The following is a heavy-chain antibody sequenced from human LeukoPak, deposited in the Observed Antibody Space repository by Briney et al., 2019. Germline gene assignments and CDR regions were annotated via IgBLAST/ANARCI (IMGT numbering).Heavy chain of an antibody. V-gene: IGHV3-23*01. CDR3: ARIRFVEWLLY. D-gene: IGHD3-3*01. Sequence: PGGSLRLSCAASGFTFSSYAMSWVRQAPGKGLEWVSAISGSGGRTYYADSVKGRFTISRDNSKNTLYLQMNSLRAEATAVYYCARIRFVEWLLYWGQGTLVTVSS. CDR1: GFTFSSYA. CDR2: ISGSGGRT. J-gene: IGHJ4*02.